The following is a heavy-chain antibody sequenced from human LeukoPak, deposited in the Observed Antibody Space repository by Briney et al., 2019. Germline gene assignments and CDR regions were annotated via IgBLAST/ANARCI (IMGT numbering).Heavy chain of an antibody. V-gene: IGHV3-23*01. D-gene: IGHD3-16*01. J-gene: IGHJ4*02. CDR3: AKGRLDHFDY. CDR2: ISGSGGST. CDR1: GFTFSNYA. Sequence: GGSLRLSCAASGFTFSNYAMSWVRQAPGKGLEWVSGISGSGGSTYYADSVKGRFTISRDNSKNTLYLQVSSLRAEDTAVYHCAKGRLDHFDYWGQGTLVTVSS.